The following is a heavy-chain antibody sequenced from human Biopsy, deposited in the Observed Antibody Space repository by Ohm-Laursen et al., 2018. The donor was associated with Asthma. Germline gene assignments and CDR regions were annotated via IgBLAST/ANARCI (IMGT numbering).Heavy chain of an antibody. J-gene: IGHJ5*02. Sequence: ASVKVSCKASAYTFIGYHLHWVRQAPGEGLEWMGRINPNGGATIYAQKFQGRVTMTRDTSISIAYMELSRLTSDDTAVYYCARVQKSPGDRWFDPWGQGTLVTVSS. V-gene: IGHV1-2*06. CDR1: AYTFIGYH. CDR2: INPNGGAT. CDR3: ARVQKSPGDRWFDP. D-gene: IGHD7-27*01.